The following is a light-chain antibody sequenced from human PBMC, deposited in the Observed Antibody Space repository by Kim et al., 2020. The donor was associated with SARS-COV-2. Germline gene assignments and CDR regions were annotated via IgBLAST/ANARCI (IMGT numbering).Light chain of an antibody. CDR3: QQYGSSPRS. V-gene: IGKV3-20*01. CDR1: QTVSSSH. Sequence: EIVLTQSPGTLSLSPGDRATLSCRASQTVSSSHLGWYQQKRGQPPRLLIYGTSSRATGIPDRFSGSGSGTDFTLTISGLEPEDFAVYYCQQYGSSPRSFGQGTKVDIK. CDR2: GTS. J-gene: IGKJ1*01.